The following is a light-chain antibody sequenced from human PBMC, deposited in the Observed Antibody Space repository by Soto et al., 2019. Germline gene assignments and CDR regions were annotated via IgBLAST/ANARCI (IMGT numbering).Light chain of an antibody. CDR3: QQYGTSPLT. Sequence: DIVLTQSPGTLSLSPGERATLSCRASQSVRNSYLTWYQQKPGQAPRLLIYGASSRATGIPDRFSVSGSGTDFTLTISRLEPDDLAVYYGQQYGTSPLTFGGGTKVEIK. CDR2: GAS. V-gene: IGKV3-20*01. J-gene: IGKJ4*01. CDR1: QSVRNSY.